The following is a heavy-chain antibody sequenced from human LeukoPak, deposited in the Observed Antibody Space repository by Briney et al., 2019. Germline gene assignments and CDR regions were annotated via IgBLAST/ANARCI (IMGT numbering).Heavy chain of an antibody. V-gene: IGHV3-33*01. D-gene: IGHD6-19*01. Sequence: GGSLRLSCATSGVIFSNYAFHWVRQAPGKGLEWVAVIWADGSDKYYADSVKGRFTISRDKSDNMVSLQMDSLRVEDTAVYYCVREGAVAGSVVRNWFDRWGQGNLVTVSS. CDR2: IWADGSDK. CDR3: VREGAVAGSVVRNWFDR. CDR1: GVIFSNYA. J-gene: IGHJ5*02.